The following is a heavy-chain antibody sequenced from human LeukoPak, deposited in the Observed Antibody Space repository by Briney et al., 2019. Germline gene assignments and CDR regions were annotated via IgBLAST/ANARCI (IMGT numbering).Heavy chain of an antibody. V-gene: IGHV3-23*01. CDR2: ISGSGGST. Sequence: SGGSLRLSCAASGLTFSSYAMTWVRQAPEKGLEWVSAISGSGGSTYYADSVKGRFTISRDNSKNTLYLQMNSLRAEDTAVYYCTKTAPAAIYWFDPWGQGTLVTVSS. CDR1: GLTFSSYA. D-gene: IGHD2-2*02. CDR3: TKTAPAAIYWFDP. J-gene: IGHJ5*02.